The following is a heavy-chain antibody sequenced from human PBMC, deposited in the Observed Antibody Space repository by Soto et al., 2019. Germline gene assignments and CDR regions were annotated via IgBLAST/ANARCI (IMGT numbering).Heavy chain of an antibody. J-gene: IGHJ4*02. CDR2: ISYDGSNK. Sequence: HPGGSLRLSCAASGFTFSSYGMHWVRQAPGKGLEWVAVISYDGSNKYYADSVKGRFTISRDNSKNTLYLQMNSLRAEDTAVYYCAKDDYSGYVCDYWGQGTLVTVSS. CDR1: GFTFSSYG. D-gene: IGHD5-12*01. CDR3: AKDDYSGYVCDY. V-gene: IGHV3-30*18.